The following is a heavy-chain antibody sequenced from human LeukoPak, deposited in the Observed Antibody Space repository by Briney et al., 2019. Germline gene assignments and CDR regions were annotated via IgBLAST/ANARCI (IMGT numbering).Heavy chain of an antibody. J-gene: IGHJ1*01. D-gene: IGHD4-17*01. CDR3: ARDLDGDYFEYFQH. CDR2: ISYDGSNK. Sequence: GRAPRLSCAAPGFNFSSYAMHWVRQAPGKGLGWVAVISYDGSNKYYADSVKGRFTISRDNSKNTLYLQMNSLRAEDTAVYYFARDLDGDYFEYFQHWGQGTLVTVSS. V-gene: IGHV3-30-3*01. CDR1: GFNFSSYA.